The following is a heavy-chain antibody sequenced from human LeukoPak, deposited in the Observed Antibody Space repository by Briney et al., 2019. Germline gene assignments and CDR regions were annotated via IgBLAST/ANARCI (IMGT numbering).Heavy chain of an antibody. V-gene: IGHV3-48*03. CDR3: ARGKFMADYFDY. Sequence: GGSLRLYCAASEFTCSTYEVNWVRQAPGQGLEWVSYISRSGTAIDYADSVKGRFTISRDNAKNSLYLQMNSLRAEDTAVYYCARGKFMADYFDYWGQGTLVTVSS. CDR1: EFTCSTYE. CDR2: ISRSGTAI. D-gene: IGHD5-24*01. J-gene: IGHJ4*02.